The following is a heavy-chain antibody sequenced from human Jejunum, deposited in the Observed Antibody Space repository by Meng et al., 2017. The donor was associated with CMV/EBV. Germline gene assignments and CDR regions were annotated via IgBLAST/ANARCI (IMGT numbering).Heavy chain of an antibody. CDR2: INTDTGKP. Sequence: QVQLVQSESELKKPGASVKVSRKTSGYTFTSFAMNWVRQAPGQGLEWMGWINTDTGKPTYAQGFTGRFVFSLDTSVSTTYLQISSLEAEDTAIYYCARGRYCSGGKCYSDYWGQGTLVTVSS. J-gene: IGHJ4*02. CDR1: GYTFTSFA. CDR3: ARGRYCSGGKCYSDY. V-gene: IGHV7-4-1*02. D-gene: IGHD2-15*01.